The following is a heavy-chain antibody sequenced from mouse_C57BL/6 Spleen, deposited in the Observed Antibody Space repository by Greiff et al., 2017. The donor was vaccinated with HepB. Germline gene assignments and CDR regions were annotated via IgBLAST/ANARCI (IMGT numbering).Heavy chain of an antibody. V-gene: IGHV1-62-2*01. D-gene: IGHD1-1*01. J-gene: IGHJ1*03. Sequence: QVQLKESGAELVKPGASVKLSCKASGYTFTEYSIHWVKQRSGQGLEWIGWFYPGSGSIKYNEKFKDKATLTADKSSSTVYMELSRLTSEASAVYFCERHNYYGSSYLYFDVWGTGTTVTVSS. CDR3: ERHNYYGSSYLYFDV. CDR1: GYTFTEYS. CDR2: FYPGSGSI.